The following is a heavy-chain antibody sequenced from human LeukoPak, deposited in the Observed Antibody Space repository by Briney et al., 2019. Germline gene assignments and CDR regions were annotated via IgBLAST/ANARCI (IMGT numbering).Heavy chain of an antibody. CDR1: GFTFTNHY. CDR2: TTNTPNAYTT. CDR3: GRDTATAIDY. D-gene: IGHD5-18*01. J-gene: IGHJ4*02. V-gene: IGHV3-72*01. Sequence: GGSLTLSCAASGFTFTNHYMDWVREAPGMGLEWIARTTNTPNAYTTAYAASVRGRFTVSRDDSKSLLYLQMSSLKTDDTAVYYCGRDTATAIDYWGRGTLVTVSS.